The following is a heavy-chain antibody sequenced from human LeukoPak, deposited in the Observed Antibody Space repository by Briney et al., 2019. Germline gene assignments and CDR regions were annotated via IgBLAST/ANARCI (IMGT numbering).Heavy chain of an antibody. V-gene: IGHV4-39*07. D-gene: IGHD3-3*01. CDR2: MHYTGST. Sequence: SETLSLTCTVSVASISSASYYWAWIRQPPGKGLEWIASMHYTGSTYFNPSLKSRVTISVDTSKNQFSLNLNSVTAADTAVYYCAGDPRQGGDFWSATNWFDRWGQGTLVTVSS. CDR3: AGDPRQGGDFWSATNWFDR. J-gene: IGHJ5*02. CDR1: VASISSASYY.